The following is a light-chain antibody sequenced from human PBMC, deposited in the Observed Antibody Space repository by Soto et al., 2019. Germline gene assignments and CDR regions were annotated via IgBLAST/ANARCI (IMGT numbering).Light chain of an antibody. J-gene: IGKJ3*01. CDR3: QQSYTTPFT. Sequence: DIQMTQSPSSLSAFVGDRVTITCRASQSVTKYVNLYQQKPGRAPRLLIYAASSLQSGVPSRFSGSGSETDFPLTIAGAPPEDFATYYCQQSYTTPFTFGPGIKVDVK. CDR2: AAS. V-gene: IGKV1-39*01. CDR1: QSVTKY.